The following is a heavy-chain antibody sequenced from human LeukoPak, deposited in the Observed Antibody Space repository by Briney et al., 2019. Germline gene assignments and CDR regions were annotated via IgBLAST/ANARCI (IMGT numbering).Heavy chain of an antibody. Sequence: GGSLRLSCAASGFTFSSYRMNWVRQAPGKGLEWVSSISSSSSYIYYADSVKGRFTISRDNAKKSLYLQMNSLRAEDTAVYYCASSGYCSSTSCYTRLDYWGQGTLVTVSS. V-gene: IGHV3-21*01. CDR2: ISSSSSYI. J-gene: IGHJ4*02. CDR1: GFTFSSYR. CDR3: ASSGYCSSTSCYTRLDY. D-gene: IGHD2-2*02.